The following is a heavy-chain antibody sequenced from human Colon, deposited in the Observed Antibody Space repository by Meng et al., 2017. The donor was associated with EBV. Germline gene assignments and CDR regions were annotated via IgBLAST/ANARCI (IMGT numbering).Heavy chain of an antibody. D-gene: IGHD2-21*02. V-gene: IGHV4-4*02. Sequence: QVLLQDPAPGLVKPSGTLSLPSGVSGGSTSSRNWWSWVRQPPGKGLEWIGEIYHSGSTNYNPSLKSRVTISVDESKNQFSLRLSSVTAADTAVYYCARVGAYCGGDCYHPRWGQGTLVTVSS. CDR2: IYHSGST. CDR3: ARVGAYCGGDCYHPR. J-gene: IGHJ4*02. CDR1: GGSTSSRNW.